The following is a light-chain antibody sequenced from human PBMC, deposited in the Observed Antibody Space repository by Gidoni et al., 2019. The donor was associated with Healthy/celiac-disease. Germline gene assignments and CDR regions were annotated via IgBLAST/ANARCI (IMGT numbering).Light chain of an antibody. Sequence: DIQITPSPSSVSVSVGDSVTISCRASQSIGLWLDWYQQRPGHASNLLIYSASTMPRGIPARFSGAGSGTQFTLTISSLQPEDVGTYYCLQDDSFPRTFGQGTQLEI. CDR2: SAS. CDR3: LQDDSFPRT. CDR1: QSIGLW. V-gene: IGKV1-12*01. J-gene: IGKJ5*01.